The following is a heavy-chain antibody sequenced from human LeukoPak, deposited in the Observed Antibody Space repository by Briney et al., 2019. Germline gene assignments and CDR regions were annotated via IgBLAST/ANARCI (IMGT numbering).Heavy chain of an antibody. V-gene: IGHV1-24*01. J-gene: IGHJ4*02. CDR1: GYTLTELS. Sequence: ASVKVSCKVSGYTLTELSMHWVRQAPGKGLEWMGGFDPEHGETIYAQKFQGRGTMTEDPSTDTGYMELSSLRSEDTAVYYCVTRTRGLSDFDADYWGQGTLVTVSS. D-gene: IGHD5-12*01. CDR3: VTRTRGLSDFDADY. CDR2: FDPEHGET.